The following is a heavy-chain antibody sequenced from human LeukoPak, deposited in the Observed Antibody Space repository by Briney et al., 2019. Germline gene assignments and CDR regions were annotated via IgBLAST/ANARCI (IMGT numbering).Heavy chain of an antibody. CDR3: ATSKDTAGGPY. CDR2: IRQDGGAT. Sequence: GGSLRLSCTASGFIFTSYWMTWVCQAPGKGLEWVANIRQDGGATYYGGSVKGRFTISRDNAKNSLFLQMNSLRVEDTAIYYCATSKDTAGGPYWGQGTLVAVSS. V-gene: IGHV3-7*01. CDR1: GFIFTSYW. D-gene: IGHD5-18*01. J-gene: IGHJ4*02.